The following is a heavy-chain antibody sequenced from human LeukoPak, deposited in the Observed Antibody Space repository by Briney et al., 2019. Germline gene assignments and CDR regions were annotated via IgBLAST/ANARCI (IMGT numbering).Heavy chain of an antibody. D-gene: IGHD2-21*01. CDR3: AKDIQCTY. CDR1: GFSFSSYS. V-gene: IGHV3-48*01. CDR2: ISSSSSTI. Sequence: GGSLRLSCAASGFSFSSYSMNWVRQAPGKGLEWVSYISSSSSTIYYADSVKGRFTISRDNSKNTLYLQMNSLRAEDTAVYHCAKDIQCTYWGQGTLVTVSS. J-gene: IGHJ4*02.